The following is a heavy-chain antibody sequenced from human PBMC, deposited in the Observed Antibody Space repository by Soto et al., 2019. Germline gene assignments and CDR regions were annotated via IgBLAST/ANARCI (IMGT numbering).Heavy chain of an antibody. CDR1: GGSFSGYY. CDR2: INHSGST. Sequence: KPSETLSLTCAVYGGSFSGYYWSWIRQPPGKGLEWIGEINHSGSTNYNPSLKSRVTISVDTSKNQFSLKLSSVTAADTAVYYCARGRRLLWFGERGTYFDYWGHGTPVPVSS. J-gene: IGHJ4*01. D-gene: IGHD3-10*01. CDR3: ARGRRLLWFGERGTYFDY. V-gene: IGHV4-34*01.